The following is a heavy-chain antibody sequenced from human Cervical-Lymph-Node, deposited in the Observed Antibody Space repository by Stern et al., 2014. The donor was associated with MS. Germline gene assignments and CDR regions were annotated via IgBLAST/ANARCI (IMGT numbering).Heavy chain of an antibody. V-gene: IGHV1-2*02. CDR2: ISPYSGST. D-gene: IGHD2-15*01. Sequence: QVQLGQSGAEVKKPGASVKVSCKASGYTFINYYVHWVRQAPGQGLEWMGWISPYSGSTNYAQKFQGRVTMTRDTSFSTVYLELSSLSSDDAAVYYCARDLFCSGGSCYYYFDFWGQGTLVTVSS. J-gene: IGHJ4*02. CDR3: ARDLFCSGGSCYYYFDF. CDR1: GYTFINYY.